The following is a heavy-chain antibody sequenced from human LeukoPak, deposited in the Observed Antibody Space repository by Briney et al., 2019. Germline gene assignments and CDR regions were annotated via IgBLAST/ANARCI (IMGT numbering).Heavy chain of an antibody. D-gene: IGHD2-2*01. J-gene: IGHJ3*02. V-gene: IGHV4-39*01. CDR2: IYYSGST. CDR3: VRHPRYCSSNSCYGPDAFDI. Sequence: PSETLSLTCTVSGGSITTNTDYWGWVRQPPGKGLEWIGSIYYSGSTYYSPSLKSRVTISVDTSKNQFSLKLTSVTAADTAVYYCVRHPRYCSSNSCYGPDAFDIWGQGTMVTVSS. CDR1: GGSITTNTDY.